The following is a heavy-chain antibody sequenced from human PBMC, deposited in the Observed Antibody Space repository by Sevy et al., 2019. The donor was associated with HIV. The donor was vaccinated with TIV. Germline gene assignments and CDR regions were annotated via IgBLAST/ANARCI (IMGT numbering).Heavy chain of an antibody. Sequence: QQSQTLSLNCAASGFTFSSYWMSWVRQAPGKGLEWVANIKQDGSEKYYVDSVKGRFTISRDNAKNSLYLQMNSLRAEDTAVYYCARERGYHFWSGYYRVDYYYYGMDVWGQGTTVTVSS. CDR1: GFTFSSYW. D-gene: IGHD3-3*01. CDR2: IKQDGSEK. V-gene: IGHV3-7*01. J-gene: IGHJ6*02. CDR3: ARERGYHFWSGYYRVDYYYYGMDV.